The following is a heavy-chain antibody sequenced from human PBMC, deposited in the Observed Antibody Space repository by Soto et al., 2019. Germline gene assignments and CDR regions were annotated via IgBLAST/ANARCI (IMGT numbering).Heavy chain of an antibody. CDR3: ARDFPLLRYFDWLSRGYYYYGMDV. D-gene: IGHD3-9*01. J-gene: IGHJ6*02. V-gene: IGHV4-34*01. CDR2: INHSGST. CDR1: GGSFSGYY. Sequence: SETLSLTCAVYGGSFSGYYWSWIRQPPGKGLEWIGEINHSGSTNYNPSLKSRVTISVDTSKNQFSLKLSSVTAADTAVYYCARDFPLLRYFDWLSRGYYYYGMDVWRQGTTVTVSS.